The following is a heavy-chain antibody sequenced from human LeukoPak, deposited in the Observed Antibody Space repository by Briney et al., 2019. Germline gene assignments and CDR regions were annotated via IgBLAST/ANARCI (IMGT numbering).Heavy chain of an antibody. J-gene: IGHJ4*02. D-gene: IGHD1-1*01. Sequence: GGSLRLSCAASGFTLSSYAMSWVRQAPGKGLEGVSAISGSCAGTYYADSVKGRFTLSRDNSKNTLYLQMNSLRAEDTALYFCAKLTNVGATGTFDYWGQGALVTVSS. V-gene: IGHV3-23*01. CDR3: AKLTNVGATGTFDY. CDR2: ISGSCAGT. CDR1: GFTLSSYA.